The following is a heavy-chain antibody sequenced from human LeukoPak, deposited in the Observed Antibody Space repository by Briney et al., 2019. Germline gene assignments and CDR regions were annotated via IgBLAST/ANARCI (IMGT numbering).Heavy chain of an antibody. CDR1: GDSVSSKTVT. CDR2: TYYRSKWYD. Sequence: SRTLSLTCAISGDSVSSKTVTWNWIRQSPSRGLEWLGRTYYRSKWYDDYAESVKSRISINPDTSKSQFSLQLNSVTPEDTAVYYCARGYSPFNSGWFDPWGQGTLVIASS. D-gene: IGHD2-21*01. J-gene: IGHJ5*02. V-gene: IGHV6-1*01. CDR3: ARGYSPFNSGWFDP.